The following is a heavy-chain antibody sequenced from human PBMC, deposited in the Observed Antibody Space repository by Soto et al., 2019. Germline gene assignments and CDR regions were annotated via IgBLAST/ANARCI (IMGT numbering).Heavy chain of an antibody. D-gene: IGHD3-10*02. V-gene: IGHV4-39*01. J-gene: IGHJ5*02. CDR2: VEDGGST. Sequence: QLQESGPGLVKPSETLSLTCTVSGGSIISSNFYWGWIRQPPGRGLEWIGSVEDGGSTYDNPSLQSRVTLSADTAKIQVSLKLTSVTAADTAIYYCARHVRGAVTMNWFDPWGHGTLVTVSS. CDR1: GGSIISSNFY. CDR3: ARHVRGAVTMNWFDP.